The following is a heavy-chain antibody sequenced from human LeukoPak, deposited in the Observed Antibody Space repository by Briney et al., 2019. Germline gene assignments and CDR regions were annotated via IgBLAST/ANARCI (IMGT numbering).Heavy chain of an antibody. Sequence: GASVKVSCKASGYTFTSYGFNWVRQAPGQGLEWMGWISAYNGNTNSAQKFQGRVSMTTDTSTSTTYMELRSLRSDDTAVYYCARSAVMNYDILTSYSPSGFGPWGQETLVTVSS. J-gene: IGHJ5*02. CDR3: ARSAVMNYDILTSYSPSGFGP. CDR2: ISAYNGNT. D-gene: IGHD3-9*01. V-gene: IGHV1-18*01. CDR1: GYTFTSYG.